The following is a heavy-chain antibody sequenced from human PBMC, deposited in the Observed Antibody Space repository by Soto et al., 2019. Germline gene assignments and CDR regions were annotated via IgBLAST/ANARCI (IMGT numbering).Heavy chain of an antibody. J-gene: IGHJ4*02. CDR3: IRVLWFGELF. D-gene: IGHD3-10*01. V-gene: IGHV2-5*02. CDR2: IYWDDDK. CDR1: GFSLSTRGVG. Sequence: QITLKESGPTLVKPTQTLTLTCTFSGFSLSTRGVGMGWIRQTPGKALEWLALIYWDDDKRYSPSLKSRLTINKDTSKDQVLLVMSNMDPVDTATYYCIRVLWFGELFWGQGTLVTVSS.